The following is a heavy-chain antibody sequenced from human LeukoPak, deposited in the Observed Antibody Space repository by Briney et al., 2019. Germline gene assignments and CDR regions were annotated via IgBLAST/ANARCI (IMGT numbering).Heavy chain of an antibody. CDR3: ARDISCCGGDCAPYYFDY. D-gene: IGHD2-21*02. V-gene: IGHV3-11*05. CDR2: ISGTSTYT. Sequence: PGGSLRLSCAASGFTFSDYYTSWIRRAPGKGLEWVSYISGTSTYTNYADSVKGRFTISRDNAKNSLYLQMNSLRAEDTAVYYCARDISCCGGDCAPYYFDYWGQGTLVTVSS. J-gene: IGHJ4*02. CDR1: GFTFSDYY.